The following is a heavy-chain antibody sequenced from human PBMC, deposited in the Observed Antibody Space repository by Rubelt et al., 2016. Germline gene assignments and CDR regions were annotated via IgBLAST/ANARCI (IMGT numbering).Heavy chain of an antibody. CDR3: ARGDY. Sequence: QVQLVQSGAEVKKPGASVQVSCKASGYTFTSYDINWVRQDTGQGLGWMGWMSPNSGNTGSAQKLQGRVTLTRDTSINTAYMELSGLGSDDTAVYYCARGDYWGQGTLVIVSS. CDR1: GYTFTSYD. J-gene: IGHJ4*02. CDR2: MSPNSGNT. V-gene: IGHV1-8*01.